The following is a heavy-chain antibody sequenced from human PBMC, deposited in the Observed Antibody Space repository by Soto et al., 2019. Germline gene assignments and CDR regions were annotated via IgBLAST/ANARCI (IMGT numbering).Heavy chain of an antibody. D-gene: IGHD6-13*01. CDR3: AREGMTAAALDY. J-gene: IGHJ4*02. V-gene: IGHV4-61*01. Sequence: PSETLSLTCTVSGASVSSGSYYWSWIRQPPGKGLEWTGYIYYSGSTNYNPSLKSRVTISVDTSKNQFSLKLSSVTAADTAVYYCAREGMTAAALDYWGQGTLVTVSS. CDR1: GASVSSGSYY. CDR2: IYYSGST.